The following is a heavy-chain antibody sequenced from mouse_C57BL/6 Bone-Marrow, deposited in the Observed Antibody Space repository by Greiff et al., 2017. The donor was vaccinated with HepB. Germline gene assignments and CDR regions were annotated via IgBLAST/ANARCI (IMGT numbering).Heavy chain of an antibody. CDR1: GFTFSSYA. D-gene: IGHD1-1*01. CDR3: TRAYGSSYCAMDY. Sequence: EVHLVESGEGLVKPGGSLKLSCAASGFTFSSYAMSWVRQTPEKRLEWVAYISSGGDYIYYADTVKGRFTISRDNARNTLYLQMSSLKSEDTAMYYCTRAYGSSYCAMDYWGQGTSVTVSS. CDR2: ISSGGDYI. J-gene: IGHJ4*01. V-gene: IGHV5-9-1*02.